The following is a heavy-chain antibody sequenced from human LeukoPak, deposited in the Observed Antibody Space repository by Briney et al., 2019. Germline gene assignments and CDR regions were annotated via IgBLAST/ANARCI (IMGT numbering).Heavy chain of an antibody. CDR2: IYYSGST. CDR3: ARYAVAGTHFDY. D-gene: IGHD6-19*01. J-gene: IGHJ4*02. Sequence: SETLSLTCTVSGGSIGSSSYYWGWIRQPPGKGLEWIGSIYYSGSTYYNPSLKSRVTISVDTSKNQFSLKLSSVTAADTAVYYCARYAVAGTHFDYWGQGTLVTVSS. CDR1: GGSIGSSSYY. V-gene: IGHV4-39*07.